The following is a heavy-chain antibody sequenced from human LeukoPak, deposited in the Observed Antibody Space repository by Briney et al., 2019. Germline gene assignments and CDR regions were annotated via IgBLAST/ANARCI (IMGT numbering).Heavy chain of an antibody. V-gene: IGHV3-53*01. Sequence: PGGSLRLSCAASGFTFSSNYMSWVRQAPGKGLEWVSVIYSGGSTYYADSVKGRFTISRDNSKNTLYLQTNSLRAEDTAVYYCAKSLESTNYYYHMDVWGKGTTVTISS. CDR2: IYSGGST. CDR3: AKSLESTNYYYHMDV. D-gene: IGHD2-2*01. J-gene: IGHJ6*03. CDR1: GFTFSSNY.